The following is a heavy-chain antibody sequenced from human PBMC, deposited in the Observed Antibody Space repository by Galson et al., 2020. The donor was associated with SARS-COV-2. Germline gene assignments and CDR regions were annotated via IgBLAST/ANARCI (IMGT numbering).Heavy chain of an antibody. CDR1: GFSVSNYY. CDR3: ARVRDYGQLDY. D-gene: IGHD3-10*01. J-gene: IGHJ4*02. Sequence: GGSQRLSCAASGFSVSNYYMHWVRQAPGKGLEWVSVIYSGGRTYYADSVKGRFSISRDNSKNTLYLQMNSLGAEDTAVYYCARVRDYGQLDYWGQGTLVTVSS. CDR2: IYSGGRT. V-gene: IGHV3-53*01.